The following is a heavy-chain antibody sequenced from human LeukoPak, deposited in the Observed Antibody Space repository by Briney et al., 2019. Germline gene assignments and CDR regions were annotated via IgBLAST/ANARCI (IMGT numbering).Heavy chain of an antibody. CDR2: ISYDGSNK. D-gene: IGHD3/OR15-3a*01. Sequence: GGSLRLSCTASGCTFSSYAMHWVRQAPGKGLEWMGVISYDGSNKYYADYVKGRFTISRDNSKNTPYLQMTSLRAEDTAEYYCARGTEHSPGYFDYWGQGTLVTVSS. V-gene: IGHV3-30*16. J-gene: IGHJ4*02. CDR1: GCTFSSYA. CDR3: ARGTEHSPGYFDY.